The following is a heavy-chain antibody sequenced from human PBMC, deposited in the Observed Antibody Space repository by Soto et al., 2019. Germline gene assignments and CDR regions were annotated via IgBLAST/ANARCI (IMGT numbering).Heavy chain of an antibody. Sequence: QVLLVESGGGVVQPGRSLRVSCVASGFRFSSHGMHWVRQAPGKGLEWVASISKDGSETYYGDSVKGRFTISRDNSKNTLYLQLTSLRGGDTAMYYCAKDIIELSRIVDYWGQGTLLTVSS. CDR1: GFRFSSHG. D-gene: IGHD1-26*01. CDR3: AKDIIELSRIVDY. J-gene: IGHJ4*02. V-gene: IGHV3-30*18. CDR2: ISKDGSET.